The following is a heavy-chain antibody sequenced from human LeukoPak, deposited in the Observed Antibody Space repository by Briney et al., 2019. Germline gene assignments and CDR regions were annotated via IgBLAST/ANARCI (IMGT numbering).Heavy chain of an antibody. CDR1: GYTFTYYY. CDR3: AINPLPHPYDYGDSPFFYYGLDV. D-gene: IGHD4-17*01. CDR2: INTKTGAT. V-gene: IGHV1-2*02. Sequence: ASVKVSCKASGYTFTYYYVHWVRQAPGQGLEWMGWINTKTGATNYAQKFQGRVTMTRDTSISTAYMELGRLRSDDTAVYYCAINPLPHPYDYGDSPFFYYGLDVWGQGTTVTVSS. J-gene: IGHJ6*02.